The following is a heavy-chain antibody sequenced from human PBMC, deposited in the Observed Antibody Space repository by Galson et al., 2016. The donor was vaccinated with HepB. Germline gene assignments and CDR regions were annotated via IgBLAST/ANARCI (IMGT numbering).Heavy chain of an antibody. CDR2: IMPIYGTA. CDR1: GGTFSSYP. CDR3: ARDGIEGGGPDAFDL. Sequence: GGTFSSYPISWVRQAPGLGLEWMGGIMPIYGTANYAQKFQGRVTITADKSAAIGYMELNSLRPDDTAMYYCARDGIEGGGPDAFDLWGQGTMVIVSS. V-gene: IGHV1-69*06. J-gene: IGHJ3*01. D-gene: IGHD4-23*01.